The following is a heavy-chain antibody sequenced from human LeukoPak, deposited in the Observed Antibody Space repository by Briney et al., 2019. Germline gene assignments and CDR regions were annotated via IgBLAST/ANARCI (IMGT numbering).Heavy chain of an antibody. CDR1: GGTFSNYA. Sequence: ASVKVSCKASGGTFSNYAISWVRLAPGQGLEWMGGIIPFFGIAKYAQKLQGRVTITADKSTSTAYMELSSLRSEDTAVYHCATCSRLSPDYFYYMDVWGKGTTVTVSS. CDR2: IIPFFGIA. CDR3: ATCSRLSPDYFYYMDV. D-gene: IGHD6-6*01. V-gene: IGHV1-69*10. J-gene: IGHJ6*03.